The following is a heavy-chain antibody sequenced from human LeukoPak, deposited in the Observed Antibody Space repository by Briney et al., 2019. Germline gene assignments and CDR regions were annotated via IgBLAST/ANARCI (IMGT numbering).Heavy chain of an antibody. CDR3: ARHEYSGSYYGLSWFDP. J-gene: IGHJ5*02. D-gene: IGHD1-26*01. V-gene: IGHV4-38-2*02. Sequence: SETLSLTCTVSGYSFTNEYYWAWIRQPPGKGLEWIASIYNSVSTYYNPSLKSRVTISVDTSKNKLSLKLSSLTAADTAVYYCARHEYSGSYYGLSWFDPWGQGTLVTVSS. CDR2: IYNSVST. CDR1: GYSFTNEYY.